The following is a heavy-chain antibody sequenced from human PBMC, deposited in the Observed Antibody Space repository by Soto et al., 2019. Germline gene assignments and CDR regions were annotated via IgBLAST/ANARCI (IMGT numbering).Heavy chain of an antibody. CDR2: ISAYNGKT. V-gene: IGHV1-18*03. CDR3: ATEQGITIFGVVIYYYYGMDV. Sequence: GASVKVSCMASGYTFTSYGIFWVRQAPGLGLEWMGWISAYNGKTNYAQKLQGRVTMTTDTSTSTAYMELRSLRSEDMAVYYCATEQGITIFGVVIYYYYGMDVWGQGTTVTVSS. J-gene: IGHJ6*02. CDR1: GYTFTSYG. D-gene: IGHD3-3*01.